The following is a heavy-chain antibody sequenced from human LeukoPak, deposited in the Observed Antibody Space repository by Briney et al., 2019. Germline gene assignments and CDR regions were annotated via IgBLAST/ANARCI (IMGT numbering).Heavy chain of an antibody. J-gene: IGHJ6*02. CDR3: ARGSPMGDYGMDV. CDR2: ISSSSSTI. V-gene: IGHV3-48*04. CDR1: GFTFSSYS. D-gene: IGHD3-16*01. Sequence: GGSLRLSGAASGFTFSSYSMNWVRQAPGKGLEWVSYISSSSSTIYYADSVKGRFTISRDNAKNSLYLQMNSLRAEDTAVYYCARGSPMGDYGMDVWGQGTTVTVSS.